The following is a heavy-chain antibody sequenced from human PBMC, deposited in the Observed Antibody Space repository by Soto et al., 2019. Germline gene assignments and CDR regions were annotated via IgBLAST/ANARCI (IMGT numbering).Heavy chain of an antibody. Sequence: PRLSCPASGFAFSSYAMNWGRQGTGKGLEWVSAISGSGGSTYYADSVKGRFTISRDNSKNTLYLQMNSLRAEDTAVYYCAKIWSGWYGNYYFDYWGQGTLVTVSS. V-gene: IGHV3-23*01. D-gene: IGHD6-19*01. CDR2: ISGSGGST. CDR3: AKIWSGWYGNYYFDY. J-gene: IGHJ4*02. CDR1: GFAFSSYA.